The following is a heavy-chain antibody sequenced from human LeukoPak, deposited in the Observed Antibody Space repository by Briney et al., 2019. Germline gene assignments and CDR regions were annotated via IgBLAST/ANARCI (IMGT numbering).Heavy chain of an antibody. CDR1: GFTVSTNY. CDR3: ARDPVADRYGGNPPRWFDY. Sequence: PGGSLRLSCAASGFTVSTNYMSWVRQAPEKGLEWVSVLYSGGSTYYADSVKGRFTISRDNSKNTLYLQMNSLRPEDTAVYYCARDPVADRYGGNPPRWFDYWGQGTLVTVSS. D-gene: IGHD4-23*01. CDR2: LYSGGST. V-gene: IGHV3-53*01. J-gene: IGHJ4*02.